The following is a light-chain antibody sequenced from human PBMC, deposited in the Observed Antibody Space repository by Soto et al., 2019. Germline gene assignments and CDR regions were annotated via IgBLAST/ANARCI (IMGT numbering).Light chain of an antibody. CDR2: DVS. J-gene: IGLJ2*01. CDR3: SSYTISNTLI. CDR1: SSDVGGYNY. Sequence: QSALTQPASVSGSPGQSITISCTGTSSDVGGYNYVSWYQQYPGKAPKLMIYDVSNRPSGVSNRFSGSKSGNTASLTISGLQAEDEADYYCSSYTISNTLIFGGGTKVTVL. V-gene: IGLV2-14*01.